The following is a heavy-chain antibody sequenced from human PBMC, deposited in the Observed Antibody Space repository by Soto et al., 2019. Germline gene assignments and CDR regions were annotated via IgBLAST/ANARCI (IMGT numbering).Heavy chain of an antibody. V-gene: IGHV5-10-1*01. J-gene: IGHJ5*01. CDR1: GYTFTTFW. Sequence: GESLKISCTGFGYTFTTFWISWVRQMPGKGLEWMGRIDPGDTYATYSPAFQGHVTISADKATSTAYLQWSSLKASDTAMYFCARISCTNTNCDIWFDSWDPGTLVTVSS. CDR2: IDPGDTYA. D-gene: IGHD2-8*01. CDR3: ARISCTNTNCDIWFDS.